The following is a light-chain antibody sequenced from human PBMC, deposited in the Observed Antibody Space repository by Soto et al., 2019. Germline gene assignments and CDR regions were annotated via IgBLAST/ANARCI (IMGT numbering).Light chain of an antibody. Sequence: DIQMTQSPSTLSGSVGDRVTITCRASQTISSWLAWYQQKPGKAPKLLIYKASTLKSGVPSRFSGSGSGTEFTITISSLQPDDFATYYCQQSYSSPPAFGQGTKV. CDR3: QQSYSSPPA. CDR2: KAS. CDR1: QTISSW. V-gene: IGKV1-5*03. J-gene: IGKJ1*01.